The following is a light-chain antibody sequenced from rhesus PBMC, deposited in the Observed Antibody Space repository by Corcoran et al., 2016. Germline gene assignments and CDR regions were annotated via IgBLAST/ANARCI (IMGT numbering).Light chain of an antibody. CDR2: EVT. V-gene: IGLV2-38*01. Sequence: QSALTQPPSVTKSLGQSVTISCTGNSSDIGNYHSVSWYQQLPGKAPKFLIYEVTKRPSGVSDRFSGSKSGYTASLTISGLQAEDEADYYGCSYRIGNTYIVGSGTRLTVL. CDR1: SSDIGNYHS. J-gene: IGLJ1*01. CDR3: CSYRIGNTYI.